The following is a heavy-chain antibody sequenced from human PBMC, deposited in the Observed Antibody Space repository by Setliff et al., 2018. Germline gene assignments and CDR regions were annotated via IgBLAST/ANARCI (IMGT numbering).Heavy chain of an antibody. V-gene: IGHV1-18*01. D-gene: IGHD2-2*01. CDR2: MST. J-gene: IGHJ4*02. CDR3: ARGPPDFVVVPAAAKFDY. CDR1: GYTFSNYG. Sequence: ASVKVSCKASGYTFSNYGINWVRQAPGQGLEWMGWMSTYAQKFQCRVTMTTDTPTSTAYMELRSLTSDETAVYYCARGPPDFVVVPAAAKFDYWGQGTPVTVSS.